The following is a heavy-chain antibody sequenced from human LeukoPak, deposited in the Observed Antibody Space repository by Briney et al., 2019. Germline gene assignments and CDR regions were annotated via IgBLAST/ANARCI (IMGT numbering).Heavy chain of an antibody. J-gene: IGHJ4*02. CDR3: ARGGITAGVNLDY. Sequence: GGSLRLSCAASGFTSSTYWMSWVRQAPGKGLEWVASIKQDGSETYYADSVRGRFTISRDNARNTLYLQMNSLRAEDTAVYYCARGGITAGVNLDYWGQGTLVTVSS. D-gene: IGHD1-14*01. V-gene: IGHV3-7*01. CDR2: IKQDGSET. CDR1: GFTSSTYW.